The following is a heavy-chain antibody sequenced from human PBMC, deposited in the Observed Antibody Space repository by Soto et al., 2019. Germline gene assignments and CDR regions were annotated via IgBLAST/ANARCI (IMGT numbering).Heavy chain of an antibody. J-gene: IGHJ4*02. D-gene: IGHD2-15*01. CDR3: ARAYCSGGSCFLFDY. Sequence: SETLSLTCTVSGGSISSGGYYWSWIRQHPGKGLEWIGYIYYSGSTYYNPSLKSRVTISVDTSKNQFSLKLSSVTAADTAVYYCARAYCSGGSCFLFDYWGQGTLVTVSS. V-gene: IGHV4-31*03. CDR1: GGSISSGGYY. CDR2: IYYSGST.